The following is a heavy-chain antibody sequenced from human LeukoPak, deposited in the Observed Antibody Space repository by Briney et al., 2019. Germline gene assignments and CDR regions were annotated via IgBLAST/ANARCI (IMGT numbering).Heavy chain of an antibody. J-gene: IGHJ2*01. D-gene: IGHD3-9*01. V-gene: IGHV3-13*01. CDR3: AGSDTTGYSPREWDYWYFDL. CDR2: IDTAGDT. CDR1: GFTFSSYD. Sequence: PGGSLRLSCAASGFTFSSYDMHWVRQATGKGLEWVSAIDTAGDTFYPGSVKGRFTISRENAKNSFYLQMNSLRAGDTTVYYCAGSDTTGYSPREWDYWYFDLWGRGTLVTVSS.